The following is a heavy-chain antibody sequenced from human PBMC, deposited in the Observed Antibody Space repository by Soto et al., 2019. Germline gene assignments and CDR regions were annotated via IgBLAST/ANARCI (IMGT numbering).Heavy chain of an antibody. CDR1: GGSVGSRGYF. J-gene: IGHJ4*02. D-gene: IGHD6-6*01. CDR3: ARACDYSTSSGIDY. CDR2: TLYSGST. Sequence: QVQLQESGPGLVKPSQTLSLTCTVAGGSVGSRGYFWTWIRQPPGKGLEWIVSTLYSGSTYYNPSLKSRVSISVASSKNHFSLSLTSLTAADTAVYYCARACDYSTSSGIDYWGQGTLVTVSS. V-gene: IGHV4-31*03.